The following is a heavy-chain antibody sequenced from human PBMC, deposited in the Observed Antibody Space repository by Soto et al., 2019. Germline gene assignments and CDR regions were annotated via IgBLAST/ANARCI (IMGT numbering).Heavy chain of an antibody. CDR3: AKDRGCSSTSCRAPYYYYGMDV. D-gene: IGHD2-2*01. CDR2: ISGSGGST. CDR1: GFTFSSYA. J-gene: IGHJ6*02. V-gene: IGHV3-23*01. Sequence: EVQLLESGGGLVQPGGSLRLSCAASGFTFSSYAMSWVRQAPGKGLEWVSAISGSGGSTYYADSVKGRFTISRDNSKNTLDLQMNSLRAEDTAVYYCAKDRGCSSTSCRAPYYYYGMDVWGQGTTVTVSS.